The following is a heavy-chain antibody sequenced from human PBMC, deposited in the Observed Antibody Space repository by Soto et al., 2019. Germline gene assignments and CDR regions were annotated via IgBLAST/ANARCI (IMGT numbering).Heavy chain of an antibody. CDR2: VYHSGTT. CDR1: GGSISENW. Sequence: QVQLQESGPELVKPSGTLSLTCAVSGGSISENWWSWVRQAPGKGLEWVADVYHSGTTYYNPYLRGRVTISLDKSASKIALTLYAVTAADTAVYYCARHVSELRTRWFDYWGPGSRVTVS. V-gene: IGHV4-4*02. CDR3: ARHVSELRTRWFDY. J-gene: IGHJ4*02. D-gene: IGHD3-10*01.